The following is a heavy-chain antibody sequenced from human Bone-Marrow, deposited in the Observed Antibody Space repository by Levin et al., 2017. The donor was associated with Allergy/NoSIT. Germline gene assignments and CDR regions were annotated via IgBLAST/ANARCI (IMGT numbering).Heavy chain of an antibody. Sequence: GGSLRLSCAASGFTFSSYAMSWVRQAPGKGLEWVSAISGSGGSTYYADSVKGRFTISRDNSKNTLYLQMNSLRAEDTAVYYCAKERFVVVTAIQYYYYGMDVWGQGTTVTVSS. CDR2: ISGSGGST. J-gene: IGHJ6*02. CDR3: AKERFVVVTAIQYYYYGMDV. CDR1: GFTFSSYA. V-gene: IGHV3-23*01. D-gene: IGHD2-21*02.